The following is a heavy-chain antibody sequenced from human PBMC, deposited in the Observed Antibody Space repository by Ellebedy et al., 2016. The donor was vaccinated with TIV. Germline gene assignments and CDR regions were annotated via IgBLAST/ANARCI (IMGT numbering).Heavy chain of an antibody. Sequence: SVKVSCXASGYTFTSYDINWVRQATGQGLEWMGRIIPILGIANYAQKFQGRVTITADKSTSTAYMELSSLRSEDTAVYYCARVSLTTVVTQDYYYYGMDVWGQGTTVTVSS. D-gene: IGHD4-23*01. J-gene: IGHJ6*02. V-gene: IGHV1-69*04. CDR2: IIPILGIA. CDR1: GYTFTSYD. CDR3: ARVSLTTVVTQDYYYYGMDV.